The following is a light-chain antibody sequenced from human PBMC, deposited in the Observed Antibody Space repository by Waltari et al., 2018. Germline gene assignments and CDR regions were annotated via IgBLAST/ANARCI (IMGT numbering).Light chain of an antibody. V-gene: IGLV2-14*03. CDR1: TSDVGAYSS. CDR3: GSHTSSNTLI. Sequence: QSALTQPASVSGSPGQSITISCTGTTSDVGAYSSVSWYQQPPGKAPKPMIYDVNYRPSGVSVRFSGSTSGNTASLTISGLQAQDEADYYCGSHTSSNTLIFGGGTKLTVL. J-gene: IGLJ2*01. CDR2: DVN.